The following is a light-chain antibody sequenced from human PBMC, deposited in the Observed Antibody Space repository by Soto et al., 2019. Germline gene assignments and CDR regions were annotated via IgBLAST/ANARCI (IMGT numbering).Light chain of an antibody. J-gene: IGKJ1*01. CDR2: GAS. CDR1: QSVSSSY. Sequence: EIVLTQSPGTLSLSPGERATLSCRASQSVSSSYLGWYQQKSGQAPRLLMYGASSRATGIPERFSGSGSGTDFTLTISRLEPEDFAVYYCQQFDDWPTFGQGTKVDIK. CDR3: QQFDDWPT. V-gene: IGKV3-20*01.